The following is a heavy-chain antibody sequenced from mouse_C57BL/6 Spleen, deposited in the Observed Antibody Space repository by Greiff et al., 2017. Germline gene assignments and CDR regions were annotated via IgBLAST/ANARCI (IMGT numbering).Heavy chain of an antibody. CDR1: GFNIKDDY. J-gene: IGHJ2*01. CDR2: IDPENGDT. D-gene: IGHD2-1*01. CDR3: TTYSPKNFDY. V-gene: IGHV14-4*01. Sequence: EVQLQQSGAELVWPGASVKLSCTASGFNIKDDYMHWVKQRPEQGLEWIGWIDPENGDTEYASKFQGKATITADTSSNTAYLQLSSLTSEDTAVYYCTTYSPKNFDYWGQGTTLTVSS.